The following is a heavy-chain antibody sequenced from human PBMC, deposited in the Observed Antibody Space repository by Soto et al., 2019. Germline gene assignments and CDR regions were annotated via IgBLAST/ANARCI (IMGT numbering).Heavy chain of an antibody. CDR1: GYTFTSYG. D-gene: IGHD6-6*01. J-gene: IGHJ6*03. V-gene: IGHV1-18*01. CDR3: ARATSSSPLYYYYYMDV. CDR2: ISAYNGNT. Sequence: ASVKVSCKASGYTFTSYGISWVRQAPGQGLEWMGWISAYNGNTNYAQKLQGRVTMTTDTSTSTAYTELRSLRSDDTAVYYSARATSSSPLYYYYYMDVWGKGTTVTVSS.